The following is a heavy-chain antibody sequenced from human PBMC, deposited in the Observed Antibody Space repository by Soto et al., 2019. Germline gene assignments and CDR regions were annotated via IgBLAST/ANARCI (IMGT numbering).Heavy chain of an antibody. Sequence: PSETLSLPCTVSGTSISGYYWSWSLRPPGKGLEWIANTHYSGTTNYPPSLASRVTLSVNTSKNQFSLKMTSVTAADRAMYFCARYNSYAIDYWGQGTLVTVSS. D-gene: IGHD2-8*01. CDR2: THYSGTT. J-gene: IGHJ4*02. CDR1: GTSISGYY. V-gene: IGHV4-59*01. CDR3: ARYNSYAIDY.